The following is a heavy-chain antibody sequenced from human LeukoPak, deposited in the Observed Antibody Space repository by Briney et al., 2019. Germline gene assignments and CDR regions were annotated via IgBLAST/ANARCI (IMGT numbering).Heavy chain of an antibody. CDR2: INAGNGNT. J-gene: IGHJ3*02. Sequence: ASVKVSCKASGYTFTSYAMHWVRQAPGQRLEWMGWINAGNGNTKYSQKFQGRVTITRDTSASTAYMELSSLRSGDTAVYYCANTSTREDDAFDIWGQGTMVTVSS. CDR3: ANTSTREDDAFDI. D-gene: IGHD5-18*01. CDR1: GYTFTSYA. V-gene: IGHV1-3*01.